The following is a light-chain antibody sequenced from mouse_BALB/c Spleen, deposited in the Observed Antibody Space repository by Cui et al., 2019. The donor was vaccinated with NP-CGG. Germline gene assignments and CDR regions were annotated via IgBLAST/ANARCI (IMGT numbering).Light chain of an antibody. CDR1: TGAVTTNNY. CDR2: GTN. J-gene: IGLJ1*01. CDR3: ALWYSNHWV. V-gene: IGLV1*01. Sequence: HAFVTQISTLTTSPGETVTLTCRSSTGAVTTNNYANWVQEKPDHLFTGLIGGTNNRAPGVPARFSGSLIGDKAALTITGAQTEDEAIYFCALWYSNHWVFGGGTKLTVL.